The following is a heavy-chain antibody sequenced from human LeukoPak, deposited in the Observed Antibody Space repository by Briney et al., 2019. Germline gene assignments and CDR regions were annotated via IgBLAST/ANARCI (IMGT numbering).Heavy chain of an antibody. CDR3: AARTGRDVSPAAFDI. CDR1: GFTFSSYG. Sequence: GSLRLSCAASGFTFSSYGMHWVRQAPGKGLEWVAFIRYDGSNKYYADSVKGRFTISRDNSKNTLYLQMGSLRAEDMAVYYCAARTGRDVSPAAFDIWGQGTMVTVSS. V-gene: IGHV3-30*02. CDR2: IRYDGSNK. D-gene: IGHD5-24*01. J-gene: IGHJ3*02.